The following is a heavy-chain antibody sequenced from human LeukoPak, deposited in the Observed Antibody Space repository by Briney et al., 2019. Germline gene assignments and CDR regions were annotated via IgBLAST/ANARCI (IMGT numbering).Heavy chain of an antibody. J-gene: IGHJ6*02. CDR1: GYTLTELS. V-gene: IGHV1-24*01. CDR3: ARDSGCSGGSCHYVYYYYGMDV. D-gene: IGHD2-15*01. Sequence: GASVKVSCKVSGYTLTELSMHWVRQAPGKGLEWMGGFDPEDGETIYAQKFQGRVTMTEDTSTDTAYMELSRLRSDDTAVYYCARDSGCSGGSCHYVYYYYGMDVWGQGTTVTVSS. CDR2: FDPEDGET.